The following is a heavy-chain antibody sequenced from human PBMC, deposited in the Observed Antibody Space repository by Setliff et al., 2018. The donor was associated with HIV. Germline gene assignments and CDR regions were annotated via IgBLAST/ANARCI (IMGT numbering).Heavy chain of an antibody. CDR1: GYTFTSYY. CDR2: ISPSDGST. V-gene: IGHV1-46*01. Sequence: GASVKVSCKASGYTFTSYYMHWVRQAPGQGLEWVGIISPSDGSTNYAQKFLGRVTLTRDTSLNTFYMELTNLRSEDTAFYYCARGRKDLTMVRVPNFDYWGQGTLVTVSS. D-gene: IGHD3-10*01. CDR3: ARGRKDLTMVRVPNFDY. J-gene: IGHJ4*02.